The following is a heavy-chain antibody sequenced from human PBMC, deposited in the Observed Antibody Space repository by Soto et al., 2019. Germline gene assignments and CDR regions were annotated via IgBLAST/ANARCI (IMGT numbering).Heavy chain of an antibody. CDR3: AKDQEGSGSHWLGYNYYGMDV. CDR1: GFTISDYY. Sequence: GGSLRLSCEASGFTISDYYMSWIRQAPGKGLEWVSHISSVGTTTYYADSVKGRFSISMDNAKNSLYLQMNSLRAEDTAVYFCAKDQEGSGSHWLGYNYYGMDVWGQGTTVTVSS. J-gene: IGHJ6*02. D-gene: IGHD3-10*01. V-gene: IGHV3-11*01. CDR2: ISSVGTTT.